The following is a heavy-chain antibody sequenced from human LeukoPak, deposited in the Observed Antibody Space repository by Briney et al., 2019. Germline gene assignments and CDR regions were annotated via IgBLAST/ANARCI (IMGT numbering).Heavy chain of an antibody. V-gene: IGHV3-30*03. D-gene: IGHD4-17*01. Sequence: PGGSLRLSCAASGFTFSSYGMHWVRQAPGKGLEWVAVISYDGSNKYYADSVKARFTISRDNSKNTLYLQMNSLRAEDTAVYYCACLRGPSDYWGQGTLVTVSS. CDR1: GFTFSSYG. J-gene: IGHJ4*02. CDR2: ISYDGSNK. CDR3: ACLRGPSDY.